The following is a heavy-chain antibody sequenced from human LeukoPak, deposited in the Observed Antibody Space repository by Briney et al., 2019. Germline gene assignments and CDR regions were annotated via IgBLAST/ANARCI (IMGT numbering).Heavy chain of an antibody. Sequence: GGSLRLSCAASGFIFSSYEMNWVRQAPGKGLEGVSYISDSGTTIYYADSVKGRFTISRDNAKNSLYLQMNSLRAEDTAVYYCASLIGVGYYYGSGSYPGGFDIWGQGTVVTVSS. CDR1: GFIFSSYE. D-gene: IGHD3-10*01. CDR3: ASLIGVGYYYGSGSYPGGFDI. V-gene: IGHV3-48*03. CDR2: ISDSGTTI. J-gene: IGHJ3*02.